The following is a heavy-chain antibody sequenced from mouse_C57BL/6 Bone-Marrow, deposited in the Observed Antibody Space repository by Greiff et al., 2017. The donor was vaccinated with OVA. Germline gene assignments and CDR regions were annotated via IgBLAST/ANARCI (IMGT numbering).Heavy chain of an antibody. CDR1: GFNIKDDY. J-gene: IGHJ2*01. D-gene: IGHD1-1*01. Sequence: VQLKESGAELVRPGASVKLSCTASGFNIKDDYMHWVKQRPEQGLEWIGWIDPENGDTEYASKFQGKATITADTSSNTAYLQLSSLTSEDTAVYYCTPRITTVVARYFDYWGQGTTLTVSS. CDR3: TPRITTVVARYFDY. CDR2: IDPENGDT. V-gene: IGHV14-4*01.